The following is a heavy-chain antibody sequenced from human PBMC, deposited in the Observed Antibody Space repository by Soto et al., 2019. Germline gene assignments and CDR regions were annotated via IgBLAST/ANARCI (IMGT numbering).Heavy chain of an antibody. J-gene: IGHJ3*01. CDR1: GFFISSGNY. V-gene: IGHV4-38-2*01. Sequence: PSETLSLTCAVSGFFISSGNYWGWIRKPPGKGLEWIGSIFHGGNTYYKPSLKSRVTISVDMSKNQFSLKLNSVTAADTAVYYCARARWYDAFDVWGKGTVVTVSS. CDR2: IFHGGNT. D-gene: IGHD2-15*01. CDR3: ARARWYDAFDV.